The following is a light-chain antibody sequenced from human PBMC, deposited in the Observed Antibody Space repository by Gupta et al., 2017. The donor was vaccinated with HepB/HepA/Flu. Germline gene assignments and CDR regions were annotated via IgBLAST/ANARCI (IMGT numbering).Light chain of an antibody. CDR1: QGLYYGSNDDAC. J-gene: IGKJ1*01. CDR2: WTS. CDR3: QQYYLPPWT. Sequence: DIVLTQSPDSLAVSMGERATINCQSSQGLYYGSNDDACLAWYQQRPGQPPKLLFYWTSTRESGVPDRFSASGSGTDFTLTITSLQAEDVSVYYCQQYYLPPWTFGQGTKVEIK. V-gene: IGKV4-1*01.